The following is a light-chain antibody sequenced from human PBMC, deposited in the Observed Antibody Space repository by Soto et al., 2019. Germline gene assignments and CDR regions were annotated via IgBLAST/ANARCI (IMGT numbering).Light chain of an antibody. CDR3: QQYNNWPLT. V-gene: IGKV3-15*01. CDR1: QSVSSN. CDR2: GAS. Sequence: IVVTQSPDTLSLSHGERATLSCRASQSVSSNLAWYQQKPGQAPRLLIYGASTRATGIPARFSGSGSGTEFTLTISSLQSEDFAVYYCQQYNNWPLTFGQGTRLEI. J-gene: IGKJ5*01.